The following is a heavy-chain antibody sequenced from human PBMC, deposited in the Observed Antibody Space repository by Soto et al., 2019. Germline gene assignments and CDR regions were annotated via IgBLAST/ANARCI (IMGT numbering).Heavy chain of an antibody. Sequence: GGSLRLSCAASEFTFSNYAMSWVRQAPGKGLEYVSYISSSSSTIYYADSVKGRFTISRDNAKNSLYLQMNSLRDEDTAVYYCARELWFGEFLIGDYFDYWGQGT. CDR3: ARELWFGEFLIGDYFDY. J-gene: IGHJ4*02. CDR1: EFTFSNYA. V-gene: IGHV3-48*02. D-gene: IGHD3-10*01. CDR2: ISSSSSTI.